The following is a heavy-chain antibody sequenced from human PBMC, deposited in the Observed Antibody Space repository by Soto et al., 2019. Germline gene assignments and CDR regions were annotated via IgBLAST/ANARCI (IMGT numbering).Heavy chain of an antibody. CDR3: PRDGTWSLDY. CDR2: TNYGSKWPY. J-gene: IGHJ4*02. Sequence: QVQLQHSGPGLVKPSQTLSLTCAISGDSVSASSVSWNWSRQSPSRDLEWLGRTNYGSKWPYAYAESVRSRITTNADTSKNHSSLRLNSVTAGDRAVYYCPRDGTWSLDYWGQGALVTVSS. V-gene: IGHV6-1*01. D-gene: IGHD1-1*01. CDR1: GDSVSASSVS.